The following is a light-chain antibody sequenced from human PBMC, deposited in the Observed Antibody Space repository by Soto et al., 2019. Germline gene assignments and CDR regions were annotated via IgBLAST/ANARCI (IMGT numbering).Light chain of an antibody. V-gene: IGLV2-14*01. CDR2: DVT. CDR3: RSFTISSTLRYV. Sequence: QSALTQPASVSGSPGQSITISCTGTSSDVGGYDYVSWYQQHPGKAPELMIYDVTNRPSGVSNRFSGSKSANTASLTISGLQAEYEGVYYCRSFTISSTLRYVFGTGTKVTVL. CDR1: SSDVGGYDY. J-gene: IGLJ1*01.